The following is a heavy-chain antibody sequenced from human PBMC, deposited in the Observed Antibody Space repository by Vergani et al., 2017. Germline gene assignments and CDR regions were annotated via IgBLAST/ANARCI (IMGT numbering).Heavy chain of an antibody. J-gene: IGHJ6*03. V-gene: IGHV3-30*01. CDR2: ISYDGSNK. D-gene: IGHD6-6*01. CDR3: ARVRRSSSSHYYYYMDV. Sequence: QVQLVESGGGVVQPGRSLRLSCAASGFTFSSYAMHWVRQAPGKGLEWVAVISYDGSNKYYADSVKGRFTISRDNSKNTLYLQMNSLRAEETAVYYCARVRRSSSSHYYYYMDVWGRGTTVTVSS. CDR1: GFTFSSYA.